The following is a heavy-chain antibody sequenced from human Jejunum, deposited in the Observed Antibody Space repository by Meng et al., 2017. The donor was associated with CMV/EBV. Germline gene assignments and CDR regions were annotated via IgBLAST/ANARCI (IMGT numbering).Heavy chain of an antibody. CDR2: VYFSGST. CDR3: ARARGQYSTNWYFGPSSGYYFDN. V-gene: IGHV4-39*07. J-gene: IGHJ4*02. D-gene: IGHD2-8*01. Sequence: WRWLRQTHEKVVERIGSVYFSGSTYYNPSLKSRVTMSAHTSTNQFSLSLSSVTAADTAVYFCARARGQYSTNWYFGPSSGYYFDNWGQGTLVTVSS.